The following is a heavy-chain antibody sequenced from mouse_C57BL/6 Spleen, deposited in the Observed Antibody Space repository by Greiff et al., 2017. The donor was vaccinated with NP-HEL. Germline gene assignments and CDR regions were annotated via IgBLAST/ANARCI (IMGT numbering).Heavy chain of an antibody. J-gene: IGHJ3*01. CDR3: TMVDPAWLAY. D-gene: IGHD1-1*02. Sequence: VQLQQSGAELVRPGASVKLSCTASGFNIKDYYMHWVKQRPEQGLEWIGRIDPEDGDTEYAPQFQGQATMTADTSSKPAYLQLSRLTSEHTAVYSCTMVDPAWLAYWGQGTRVTVSA. CDR2: IDPEDGDT. V-gene: IGHV14-1*01. CDR1: GFNIKDYY.